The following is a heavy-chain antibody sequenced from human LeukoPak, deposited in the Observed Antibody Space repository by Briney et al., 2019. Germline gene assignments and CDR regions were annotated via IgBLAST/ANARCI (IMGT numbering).Heavy chain of an antibody. D-gene: IGHD3-9*01. CDR2: TSSSGSTI. Sequence: PGGSLRLSCAASGFTFSSYWMSWVRQAPGKGLDWVSYTSSSGSTIYYADSVKGRFTISRDNAKNSLYLQMNSLRAEDTAVYYCARVTVFRYFDYFGGGDAFDIWGQGTLVTVSS. J-gene: IGHJ3*02. CDR3: ARVTVFRYFDYFGGGDAFDI. CDR1: GFTFSSYW. V-gene: IGHV3-48*04.